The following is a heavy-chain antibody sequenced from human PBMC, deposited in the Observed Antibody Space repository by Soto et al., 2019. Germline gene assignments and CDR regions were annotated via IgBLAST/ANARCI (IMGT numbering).Heavy chain of an antibody. CDR1: GFTFSHYA. D-gene: IGHD3-22*01. Sequence: QVQLVESGGGVVQPGGSLRLSCVASGFTFSHYAMHWVRQAPGKGLEWVALILHDGSNNYYGDSVKGRFSISRDNSKNTLFLEMNTVGSEDTAVYYCARDRDSRGYYLDFWGQGSLVTVSS. CDR2: ILHDGSNN. CDR3: ARDRDSRGYYLDF. V-gene: IGHV3-30-3*01. J-gene: IGHJ4*02.